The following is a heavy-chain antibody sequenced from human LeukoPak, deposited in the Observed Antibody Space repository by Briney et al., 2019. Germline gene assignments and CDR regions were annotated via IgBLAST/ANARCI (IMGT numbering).Heavy chain of an antibody. CDR1: GASISSGRYY. Sequence: SETLSLTCNVSGASISSGRYYWSWIRQPAGKGLEWIGRIYSRGSTNYNPSLKSRVTMSVETSKNQFSLKLSSATAADTAVYYCATDGMVRGPDAWFDSWGQGTLVTVSS. CDR3: ATDGMVRGPDAWFDS. V-gene: IGHV4-61*02. CDR2: IYSRGST. J-gene: IGHJ5*01. D-gene: IGHD3-10*01.